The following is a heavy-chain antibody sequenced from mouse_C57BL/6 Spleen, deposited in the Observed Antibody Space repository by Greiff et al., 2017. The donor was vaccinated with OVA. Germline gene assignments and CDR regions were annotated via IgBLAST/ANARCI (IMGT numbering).Heavy chain of an antibody. J-gene: IGHJ3*01. D-gene: IGHD3-2*02. V-gene: IGHV1-81*01. CDR2: IYPRSGNT. CDR3: ASQTAQDWFAD. CDR1: GYTFTSYG. Sequence: QVQLQQSGAELARPGASVKLSCKASGYTFTSYGISWVKQRTGQGLEWIGEIYPRSGNTYYNEKFKGKATLTADKSSSTAYMELRSLTAEDAAVYFCASQTAQDWFADWGQGTLVTVSA.